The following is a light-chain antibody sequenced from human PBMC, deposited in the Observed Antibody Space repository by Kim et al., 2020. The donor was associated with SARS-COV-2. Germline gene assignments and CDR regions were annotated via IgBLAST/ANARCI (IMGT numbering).Light chain of an antibody. Sequence: SGALGQTARITCGGNNIGNKNVHWYQQKPGQAPILVIYRDTNRPSGIPERFSGSNSGNTATLTISRAQAGDESDYYCQVWDSSIGVFGGGTQLTVL. CDR1: NIGNKN. CDR3: QVWDSSIGV. J-gene: IGLJ2*01. CDR2: RDT. V-gene: IGLV3-9*01.